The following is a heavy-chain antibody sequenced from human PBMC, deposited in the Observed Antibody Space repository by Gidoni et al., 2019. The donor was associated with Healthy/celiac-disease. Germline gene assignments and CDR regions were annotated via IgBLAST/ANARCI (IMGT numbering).Heavy chain of an antibody. CDR1: GGSFSGYY. CDR3: ARGRYGSSWFYGMDV. J-gene: IGHJ6*04. Sequence: QVQLQQWGAGLLTPSETLSLTCAVYGGSFSGYYWSWIRQPPGKGLEWIGEINHSGSTNYNPSLKSRVTISVDTSKNQFSLKLSSVTAADTAVYYCARGRYGSSWFYGMDVWGKGTTVTVSS. CDR2: INHSGST. D-gene: IGHD6-13*01. V-gene: IGHV4-34*01.